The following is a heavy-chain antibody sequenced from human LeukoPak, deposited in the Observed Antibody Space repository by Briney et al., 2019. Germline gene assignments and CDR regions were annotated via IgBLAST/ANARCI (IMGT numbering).Heavy chain of an antibody. V-gene: IGHV3-48*03. CDR3: AREGDYGDSDY. CDR1: GFTFSNYE. J-gene: IGHJ4*02. Sequence: GGSLRLSCAASGFTFSNYEMNWVRQAPGKGLEWVSYITSSGSIMYYPDSVKGRFTISRDNAKNSLYLQMNSLRAEDTAVYHCAREGDYGDSDYWGQGTLVTVTS. CDR2: ITSSGSIM. D-gene: IGHD4-17*01.